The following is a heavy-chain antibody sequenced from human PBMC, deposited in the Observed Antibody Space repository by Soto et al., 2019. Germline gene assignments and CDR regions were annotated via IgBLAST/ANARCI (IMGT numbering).Heavy chain of an antibody. D-gene: IGHD2-2*01. Sequence: QVQLVQPGAEVKKPGSSVKVSCKASGGTFSSYAISWVRQAPGQGLEWMGGIIPIFGTANYAQKFQGRVTITADESTSTAYMELSSLRSEDTAVYYCARVVPDCTSTSCPYTGMDVWGQGATVTVSS. CDR1: GGTFSSYA. V-gene: IGHV1-69*01. J-gene: IGHJ6*02. CDR2: IIPIFGTA. CDR3: ARVVPDCTSTSCPYTGMDV.